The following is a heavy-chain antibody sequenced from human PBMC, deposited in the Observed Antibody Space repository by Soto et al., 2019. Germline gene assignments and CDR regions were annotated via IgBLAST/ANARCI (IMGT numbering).Heavy chain of an antibody. V-gene: IGHV1-69*08. D-gene: IGHD2-15*01. Sequence: QVQLVQSGAEVKKPGSSVKVSCKASGGTFSSYTISWVRQAPGQGLEWMGRIIPILGIATYAQKFQGRVTITADKSTSTAYMELSSLRSEDTAVYYCARDSGYCTGGSCHIEGPIDYWGQGTLVTVSS. CDR2: IIPILGIA. CDR3: ARDSGYCTGGSCHIEGPIDY. J-gene: IGHJ4*02. CDR1: GGTFSSYT.